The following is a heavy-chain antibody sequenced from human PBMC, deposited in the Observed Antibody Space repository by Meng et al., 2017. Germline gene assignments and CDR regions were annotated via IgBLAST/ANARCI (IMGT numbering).Heavy chain of an antibody. V-gene: IGHV5-51*01. D-gene: IGHD2-21*02. CDR3: ARTAYCGGDCYDASDI. Sequence: GESLKISCKGSGYSFTSYWIGWVRQMPGKGLEWMGIIYPGDSDTRYSPSFQGQVTISADKSISTAYLQWSSLKASDTAMYYCARTAYCGGDCYDASDIWGQGTMVTVSS. CDR1: GYSFTSYW. J-gene: IGHJ3*02. CDR2: IYPGDSDT.